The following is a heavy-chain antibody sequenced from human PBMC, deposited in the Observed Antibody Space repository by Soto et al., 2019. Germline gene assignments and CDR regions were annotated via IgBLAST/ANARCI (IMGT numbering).Heavy chain of an antibody. Sequence: GGSLRLSCAASGFTFSDYYMSWIRQAPGKGLEWVSYISSSGSTIYYADSVKGRFTISRDNAKNSLYLQMNSLRAEDTAVYYCARGSVDSYGGLAYYYYYMDVWGKGTTVTVSS. CDR2: ISSSGSTI. CDR1: GFTFSDYY. CDR3: ARGSVDSYGGLAYYYYYMDV. V-gene: IGHV3-11*01. J-gene: IGHJ6*03. D-gene: IGHD5-18*01.